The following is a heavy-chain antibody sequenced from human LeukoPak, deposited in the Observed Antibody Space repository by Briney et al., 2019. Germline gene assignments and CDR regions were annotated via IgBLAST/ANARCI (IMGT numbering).Heavy chain of an antibody. CDR2: IIPIFGTA. Sequence: GASVKVSCKASGGTFSSYAISWVRQAPGQGLEWMGGIIPIFGTANYAQKLQGRVTMTTDTSTSTAYMELRSLRSDDTAVYYCAREYYDILTGYYNHGGLDYWGQGTLVTVSS. CDR1: GGTFSSYA. D-gene: IGHD3-9*01. V-gene: IGHV1-69*05. J-gene: IGHJ4*02. CDR3: AREYYDILTGYYNHGGLDY.